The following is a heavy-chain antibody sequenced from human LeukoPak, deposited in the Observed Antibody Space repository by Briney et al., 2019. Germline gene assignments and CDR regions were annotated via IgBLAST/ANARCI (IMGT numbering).Heavy chain of an antibody. CDR3: AGGDWFDP. Sequence: SETLSLTCTVSGGSIRSYYWNWLRQPPGKRLEWIGYISYSGSTDYNPSLKGRVAMSVDTSKNQFSLQLYAVTAADTALYYCAGGDWFDPWGQGLLVTVSS. J-gene: IGHJ5*02. CDR1: GGSIRSYY. V-gene: IGHV4-59*01. CDR2: ISYSGST. D-gene: IGHD3-16*01.